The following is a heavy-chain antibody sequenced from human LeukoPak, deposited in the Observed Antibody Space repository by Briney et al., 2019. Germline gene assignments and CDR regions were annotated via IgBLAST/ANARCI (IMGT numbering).Heavy chain of an antibody. Sequence: PSQTLSLTCTVSGGSISSGGYYWSWIRQPPGKGLEWIGYIYHSGSTYYNPSLKSRVTISVDRSKNQFSLKLSSVTAADTAVYYCARDSRVTMVRGVITRPFDYWGQGTLVTVSS. CDR1: GGSISSGGYY. V-gene: IGHV4-30-2*01. CDR3: ARDSRVTMVRGVITRPFDY. J-gene: IGHJ4*02. CDR2: IYHSGST. D-gene: IGHD3-10*01.